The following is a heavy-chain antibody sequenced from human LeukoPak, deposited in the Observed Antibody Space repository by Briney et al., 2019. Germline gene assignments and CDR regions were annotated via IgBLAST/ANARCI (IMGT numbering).Heavy chain of an antibody. CDR1: GGSISSSSYY. Sequence: SETLSLTCTVSGGSISSSSYYWGWIRQPPGKGLEWIGSIYYSGSTNYNPSLKSRVTISVDTSKNQFSLKLSSVTAADTAVYYCARETYDSSGYYGAAAFDIWGQGTMVTVSS. D-gene: IGHD3-22*01. CDR2: IYYSGST. V-gene: IGHV4-39*07. CDR3: ARETYDSSGYYGAAAFDI. J-gene: IGHJ3*02.